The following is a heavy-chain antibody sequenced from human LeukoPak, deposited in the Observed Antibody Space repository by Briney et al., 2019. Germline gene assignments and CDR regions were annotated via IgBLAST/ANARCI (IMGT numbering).Heavy chain of an antibody. Sequence: GESLKISCKGSGYSFTSYWIGWVRQMPGKGLEWMGIIYPGDSDTRYSPSFQGQVTISADKSISTAYLQWSSLKASDTAMYYCARLSAGESYYYYYGMDVWGQGTTVTVSS. V-gene: IGHV5-51*01. CDR1: GYSFTSYW. J-gene: IGHJ6*02. CDR2: IYPGDSDT. CDR3: ARLSAGESYYYYYGMDV. D-gene: IGHD7-27*01.